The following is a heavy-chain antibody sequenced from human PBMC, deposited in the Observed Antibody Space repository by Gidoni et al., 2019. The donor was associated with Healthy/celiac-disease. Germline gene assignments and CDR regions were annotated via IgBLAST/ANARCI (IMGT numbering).Heavy chain of an antibody. D-gene: IGHD4-17*01. J-gene: IGHJ4*02. Sequence: QVQLVESGGGVVQPGRSLRLSCAASGFTFSSYGMHWVRPAPGKGLEWVAVISDDGSNKYYADSVKGRFTISRDNSKNTLYLQMNSLRAEDTAVYYCAAGLDYGDYAFDYWGQGTLVTVSS. CDR2: ISDDGSNK. CDR1: GFTFSSYG. V-gene: IGHV3-30*03. CDR3: AAGLDYGDYAFDY.